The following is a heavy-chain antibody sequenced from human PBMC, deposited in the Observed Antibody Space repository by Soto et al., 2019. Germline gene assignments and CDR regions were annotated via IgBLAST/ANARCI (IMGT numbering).Heavy chain of an antibody. CDR3: ARDRCSGGSCFPPDAFDI. Sequence: ASGKVSCKASGYTFTSYGISWVRQAPGQGLEWMGWISAYNGNTNYAQKLQGRVTMTTDTSTSTAYMELRSLRSDDTAVYYCARDRCSGGSCFPPDAFDIWGQGTMVTV. D-gene: IGHD2-15*01. CDR1: GYTFTSYG. J-gene: IGHJ3*02. CDR2: ISAYNGNT. V-gene: IGHV1-18*01.